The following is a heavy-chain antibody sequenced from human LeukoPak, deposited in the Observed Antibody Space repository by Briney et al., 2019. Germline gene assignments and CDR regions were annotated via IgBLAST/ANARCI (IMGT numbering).Heavy chain of an antibody. CDR2: INHSGST. CDR3: ASSGEIAAAGTSHDY. CDR1: GGSFSGYC. D-gene: IGHD6-13*01. J-gene: IGHJ4*02. V-gene: IGHV4-34*01. Sequence: SETLSLTCAVYGGSFSGYCWSWIRQPPGKGLEWIGEINHSGSTSYNPSLKSRVTISVDTSKNQFSLKLSSVTAADTAVYYCASSGEIAAAGTSHDYWGQGTLVTVSS.